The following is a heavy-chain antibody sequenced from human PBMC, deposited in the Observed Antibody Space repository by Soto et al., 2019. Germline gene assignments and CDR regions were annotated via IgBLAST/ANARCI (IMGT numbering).Heavy chain of an antibody. CDR3: ARHTLGYCSSTSCHDAFDI. V-gene: IGHV3-7*01. D-gene: IGHD2-2*01. Sequence: GGSLRLSCAASGFTFSSYWMNWVRQAPGKGLEWVANIKQDGSEKYYVDSVKGRFTISRDNAKNSLYLQMNSLRAEDTAVYYCARHTLGYCSSTSCHDAFDIWGQGTMVTVSS. CDR1: GFTFSSYW. J-gene: IGHJ3*02. CDR2: IKQDGSEK.